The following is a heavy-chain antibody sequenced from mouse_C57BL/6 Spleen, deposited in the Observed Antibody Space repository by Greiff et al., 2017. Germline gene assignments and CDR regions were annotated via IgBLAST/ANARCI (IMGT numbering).Heavy chain of an antibody. Sequence: EVMLVESGRGLVKPGGSLKLSCAASGFTFSDYGMHWVRQAPEKGLEWVAYISSGSSTIYYADTVKGRFTISRDTAKDTLFLQMTSLRSEDTAMYYCARPRAPYYAMDYWGQGTSVTVSS. CDR1: GFTFSDYG. CDR2: ISSGSSTI. J-gene: IGHJ4*01. D-gene: IGHD3-3*01. V-gene: IGHV5-17*01. CDR3: ARPRAPYYAMDY.